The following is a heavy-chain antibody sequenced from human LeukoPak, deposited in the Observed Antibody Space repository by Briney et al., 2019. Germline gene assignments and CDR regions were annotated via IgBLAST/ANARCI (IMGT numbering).Heavy chain of an antibody. CDR2: IYYSGST. Sequence: SETLSLTCTVSGGSISSYYWSWIRQPPGKGLEWIGYIYYSGSTNYNPSLKSRVTISVDTSKNQFSLKLSSVTAADTAVYYCARDFYDILTGNDAFDIWGQGTMVTVSS. D-gene: IGHD3-9*01. J-gene: IGHJ3*02. CDR3: ARDFYDILTGNDAFDI. V-gene: IGHV4-59*01. CDR1: GGSISSYY.